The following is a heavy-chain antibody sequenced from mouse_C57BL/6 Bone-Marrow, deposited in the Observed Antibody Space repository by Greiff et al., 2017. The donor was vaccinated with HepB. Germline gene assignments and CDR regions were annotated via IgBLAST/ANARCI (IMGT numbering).Heavy chain of an antibody. J-gene: IGHJ4*01. D-gene: IGHD5-5*01. CDR1: GFTFSDYY. CDR3: AIFYLYAMDY. Sequence: EVKVVESGGGLVQPGGSLKLSCAASGFTFSDYYMYWVRQTPEKRLEWVAYISNGGGSTYYPDTVKGRFTISRDNAKNTLYLQMSRLKSEDTAMYYCAIFYLYAMDYWGQGTSVTVSS. V-gene: IGHV5-12*01. CDR2: ISNGGGST.